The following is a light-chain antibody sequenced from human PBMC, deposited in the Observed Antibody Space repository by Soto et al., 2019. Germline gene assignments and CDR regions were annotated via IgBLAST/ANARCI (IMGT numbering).Light chain of an antibody. Sequence: IQLTKTPSSLSASVGDRVTITCRASQGIINYLAWYQQKPGKAPKLLIYGASTLQSGVPSRFGGSGSGTDFTLTVSSLQPADVATYYCQQLCMFPPTCRHATKVDIK. J-gene: IGKJ3*01. CDR1: QGIINY. CDR3: QQLCMFPPT. V-gene: IGKV1-9*01. CDR2: GAS.